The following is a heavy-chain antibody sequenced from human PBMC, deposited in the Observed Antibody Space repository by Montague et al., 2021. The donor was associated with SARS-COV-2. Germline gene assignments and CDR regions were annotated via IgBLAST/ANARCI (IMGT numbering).Heavy chain of an antibody. CDR3: AGLQGDGSLYGMDV. V-gene: IGHV4-59*01. D-gene: IGHD5-24*01. CDR1: GGSISSNN. J-gene: IGHJ6*02. Sequence: SETLSLTCTVSGGSISSNNWSWIRQPPGKGLECIGYIYYSGNTNYNPSLKSRVTISVDASKSQFSLKLSSVTAADTAVYYRAGLQGDGSLYGMDVWGQGTTVTVSS. CDR2: IYYSGNT.